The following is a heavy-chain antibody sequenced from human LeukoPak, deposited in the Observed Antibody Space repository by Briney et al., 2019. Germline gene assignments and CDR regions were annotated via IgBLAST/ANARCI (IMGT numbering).Heavy chain of an antibody. CDR3: AKDQTYHYYDSSGSSAPDAFDI. J-gene: IGHJ3*02. CDR2: IRSDGNKK. Sequence: GGSLRLSCAASVFTFSSYGMYWVRQAPGKGLEWVAFIRSDGNKKYYADSVKGRFTISRDNSKNTLYLQMNSLRAEDTAVYYCAKDQTYHYYDSSGSSAPDAFDIWGQGTMVTVSS. D-gene: IGHD3-22*01. V-gene: IGHV3-30*02. CDR1: VFTFSSYG.